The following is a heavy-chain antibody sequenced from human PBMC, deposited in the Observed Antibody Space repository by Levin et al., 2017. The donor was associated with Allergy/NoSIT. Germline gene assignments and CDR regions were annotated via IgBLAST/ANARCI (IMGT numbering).Heavy chain of an antibody. CDR1: GGSFSGYY. CDR2: INHSGST. D-gene: IGHD6-13*01. V-gene: IGHV4-34*01. Sequence: SETLSLTCAVYGGSFSGYYWSWIRQPPGKGLEWIGEINHSGSTNYNPSLKSRVTISVDTSKNQFSLKLSSVTAADTAVYYCASVGEAAGEYNWFDPWGQGTLVTVSS. J-gene: IGHJ5*02. CDR3: ASVGEAAGEYNWFDP.